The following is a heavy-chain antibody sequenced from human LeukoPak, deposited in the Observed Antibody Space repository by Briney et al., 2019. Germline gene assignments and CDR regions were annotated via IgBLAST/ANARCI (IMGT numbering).Heavy chain of an antibody. V-gene: IGHV1-2*02. J-gene: IGHJ3*02. Sequence: ASVKVSCKASGYTFTSYAMNWVRQAPGQGLEWMGWINPNSGGTNYAQKFQGRVTMTRDTSISTAYMELSRLRSDDTAVYYCAREFRQWLVQNAFDIWGQGTMVTVSS. D-gene: IGHD6-19*01. CDR1: GYTFTSYA. CDR2: INPNSGGT. CDR3: AREFRQWLVQNAFDI.